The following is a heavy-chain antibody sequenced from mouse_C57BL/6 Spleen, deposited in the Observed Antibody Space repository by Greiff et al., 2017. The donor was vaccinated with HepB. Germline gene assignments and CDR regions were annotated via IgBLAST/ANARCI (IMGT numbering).Heavy chain of an antibody. CDR3: AKSVAYYAMDY. Sequence: EVQLVESGGGLVQPGGSLKLSCAASGFTFSDYYMYWVRQTPEKRLEWVAYISNGGGSTYYPDTVKGRFTISRDNAKNTLYLQMSRLKSEDTAMYYCAKSVAYYAMDYWGQGTSVTVSS. D-gene: IGHD1-3*01. J-gene: IGHJ4*01. V-gene: IGHV5-12*01. CDR2: ISNGGGST. CDR1: GFTFSDYY.